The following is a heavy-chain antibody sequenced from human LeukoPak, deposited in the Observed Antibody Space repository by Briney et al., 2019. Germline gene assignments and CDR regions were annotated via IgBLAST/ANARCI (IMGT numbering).Heavy chain of an antibody. V-gene: IGHV3-74*01. CDR2: IISDGSST. CDR3: ARDLGQYYDTSDNWFDP. J-gene: IGHJ5*02. D-gene: IGHD3-22*01. CDR1: GFTFSSYW. Sequence: PGGSLRLSCAASGFTFSSYWMHWVRQAPGKGLVWVSRIISDGSSTSYADSVKGRFTISRDHAKNTLYPQMNSLRAEDTAVYYCARDLGQYYDTSDNWFDPWGQGTLVTVSS.